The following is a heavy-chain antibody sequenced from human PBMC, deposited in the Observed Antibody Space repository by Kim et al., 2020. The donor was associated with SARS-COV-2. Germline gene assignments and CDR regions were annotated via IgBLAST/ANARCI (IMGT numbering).Heavy chain of an antibody. J-gene: IGHJ6*02. CDR2: INHSGGT. Sequence: SETLSLTCAVFGGSFSGYHWTWIRQSPGKGLEWIGEINHSGGTNCNPSLKSRVTISLDTSKNQFSLKLGSVSAADTAGYYCARGRAGVVPSPILGLGPYYDYYAMDDWGQGTTIAVS. V-gene: IGHV4-34*01. D-gene: IGHD3-3*01. CDR3: ARGRAGVVPSPILGLGPYYDYYAMDD. CDR1: GGSFSGYH.